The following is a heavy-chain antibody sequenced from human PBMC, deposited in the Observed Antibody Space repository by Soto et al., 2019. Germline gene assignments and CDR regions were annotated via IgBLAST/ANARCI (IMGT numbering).Heavy chain of an antibody. J-gene: IGHJ5*02. D-gene: IGHD3-3*01. V-gene: IGHV4-39*01. Sequence: SETLSLTCTVSGDSISSSTYYWAWNRQSPGKGLEWIGSVYYNGFTYYNPSLKSRVTISVDTSKNQFSLKLTSVTAADTAVYYCARMGDFWSGPGELDPWGQGTLVTVSS. CDR1: GDSISSSTYY. CDR3: ARMGDFWSGPGELDP. CDR2: VYYNGFT.